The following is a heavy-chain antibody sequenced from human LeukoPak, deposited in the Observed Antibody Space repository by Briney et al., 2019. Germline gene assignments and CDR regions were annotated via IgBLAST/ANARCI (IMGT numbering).Heavy chain of an antibody. D-gene: IGHD2-2*01. CDR1: GFTFSSYE. V-gene: IGHV3-48*03. J-gene: IGHJ6*04. CDR2: ISSSGSTI. Sequence: GGSLRLSCAASGFTFSSYEMNWVRQAPGKGLEWVSYISSSGSTIYYADSVKGRFTISRDNAKNSLYLQMNSLRAEDTAVYYCARDRYVVVPAAMGPLNNYYYGMDVWGKGPTATVS. CDR3: ARDRYVVVPAAMGPLNNYYYGMDV.